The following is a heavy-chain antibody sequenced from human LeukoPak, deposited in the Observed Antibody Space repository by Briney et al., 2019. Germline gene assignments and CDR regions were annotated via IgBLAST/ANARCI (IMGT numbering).Heavy chain of an antibody. CDR3: AILEMGRLSSGYYYPFDY. CDR2: IRYDGSNK. Sequence: GGSLRLSCAASGFTFSSYGMHWVRQAPGKGLEWVAFIRYDGSNKYYADSVKGRFTISRDNSKNTLYLQMNSLRAEDTAVYYCAILEMGRLSSGYYYPFDYWGQGTLVTVSS. V-gene: IGHV3-30*02. CDR1: GFTFSSYG. J-gene: IGHJ4*02. D-gene: IGHD3-22*01.